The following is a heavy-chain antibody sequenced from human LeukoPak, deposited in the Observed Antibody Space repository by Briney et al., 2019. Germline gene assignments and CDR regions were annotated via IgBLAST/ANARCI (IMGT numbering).Heavy chain of an antibody. J-gene: IGHJ5*02. CDR3: ARGGYYGSGRNGP. CDR2: INPNSGGT. Sequence: ASVKVSCKASGYTFTGYYMHWVRQAPGQGLEWMGWINPNSGGTNYAQNFQGRVTMTRDPSISTAYMELSSLRSDDTAVYYCARGGYYGSGRNGPWGQGTLVTVSS. D-gene: IGHD3-10*01. V-gene: IGHV1-2*02. CDR1: GYTFTGYY.